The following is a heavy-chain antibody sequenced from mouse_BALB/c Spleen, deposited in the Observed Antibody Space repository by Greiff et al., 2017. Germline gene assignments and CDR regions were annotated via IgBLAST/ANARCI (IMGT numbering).Heavy chain of an antibody. CDR2: ISSGGDST. D-gene: IGHD1-1*01. V-gene: IGHV5-12-1*01. J-gene: IGHJ3*01. CDR1: GFAFSSYD. CDR3: ARHTLGYYGSPLAY. Sequence: EVKLQESGGGLVKPGGSLKLSCAAPGFAFSSYDMSWVRQTPEMRLGWVAYISSGGDSTYYPDTVKGRFTISRDNAKNTLYLQMSRLKSEDTAMYYCARHTLGYYGSPLAYWGQGTLVTVSA.